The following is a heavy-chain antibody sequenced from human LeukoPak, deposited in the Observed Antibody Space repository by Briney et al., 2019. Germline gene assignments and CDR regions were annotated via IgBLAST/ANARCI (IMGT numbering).Heavy chain of an antibody. CDR3: ASRDPCSGGSCYGLGY. Sequence: PGGSLRLSCAASGFSFSNYAMSWVRQAPGKGLEWVSRINSVGGTSYADSVEGRFTISRDNSKNTLYLQMDSLRGKDTAIYYCASRDPCSGGSCYGLGYWGQGTLVTVSS. D-gene: IGHD2-15*01. J-gene: IGHJ4*02. V-gene: IGHV3-23*01. CDR2: INSVGGT. CDR1: GFSFSNYA.